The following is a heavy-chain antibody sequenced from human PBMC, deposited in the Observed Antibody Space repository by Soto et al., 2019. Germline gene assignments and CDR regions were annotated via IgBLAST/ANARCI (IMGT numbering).Heavy chain of an antibody. D-gene: IGHD1-20*01. J-gene: IGHJ5*02. V-gene: IGHV1-18*01. CDR2: ISAYNGNT. CDR1: GYTFTSYG. Sequence: QVQLVQSGAEVKKPGASVKVSCKASGYTFTSYGISWVRQAPGQGLEWMGWISAYNGNTNYAQKLQGRVTMTTDTSTSTAYMELRSLRSDDTTVYYCASDVGITGIEGWFDPWGQGTLVTVSS. CDR3: ASDVGITGIEGWFDP.